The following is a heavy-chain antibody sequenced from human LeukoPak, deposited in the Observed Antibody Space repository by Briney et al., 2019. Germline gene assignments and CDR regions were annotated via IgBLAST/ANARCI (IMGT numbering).Heavy chain of an antibody. J-gene: IGHJ5*02. CDR1: GFTFSSYA. Sequence: GGSLRLSCAASGFTFSSYAMSWVRQAPGKGLEWDSAISGSGGSTYYADSVKGRFTISRDNSKNTLYLQMNSLRVEDTAVYYCARGPDWLNNWLDPWGQGTLVTVSS. D-gene: IGHD3-9*01. CDR3: ARGPDWLNNWLDP. V-gene: IGHV3-23*01. CDR2: ISGSGGST.